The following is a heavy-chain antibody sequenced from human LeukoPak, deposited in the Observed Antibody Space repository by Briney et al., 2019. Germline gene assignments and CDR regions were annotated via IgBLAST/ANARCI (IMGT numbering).Heavy chain of an antibody. CDR2: INNVASYL. Sequence: GGSVKLSFLSWGLTFLSYSFNWVGQPRGRGLDGVSSINNVASYLYNADSVRGRFTISKDNAENSLWLQMNGLKAEDSAVYYCARLRRNRDRSGFYYYYDNWGQGTLVTVSS. J-gene: IGHJ4*02. CDR1: GLTFLSYS. D-gene: IGHD3-22*01. CDR3: ARLRRNRDRSGFYYYYDN. V-gene: IGHV3-21*01.